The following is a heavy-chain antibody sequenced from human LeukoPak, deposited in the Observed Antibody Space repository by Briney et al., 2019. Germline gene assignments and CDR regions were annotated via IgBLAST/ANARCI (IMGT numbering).Heavy chain of an antibody. CDR2: ISYDGSNK. V-gene: IGHV3-30*03. CDR3: AREGGYSGSYRDCYFDY. D-gene: IGHD1-26*01. J-gene: IGHJ4*02. Sequence: PGGSLRLSCAASGFSFSTFGMNWVRQAPGKGLEWVAVISYDGSNKYYADSVKGRFTISRDNSKNTLYLQMNSLRAEDTAVYYCAREGGYSGSYRDCYFDYWGQGTLVTVSS. CDR1: GFSFSTFG.